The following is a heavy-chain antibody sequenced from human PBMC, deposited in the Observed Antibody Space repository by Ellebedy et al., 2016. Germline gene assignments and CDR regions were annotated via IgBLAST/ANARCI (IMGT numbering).Heavy chain of an antibody. V-gene: IGHV4-34*01. J-gene: IGHJ5*02. D-gene: IGHD6-19*01. CDR3: ARGSIAVAVNWFDP. CDR2: INHSGST. Sequence: GSLRLXCAVYGGSFSGYYWSWIRQPPGKGLEWIGEINHSGSTNYNPSLKSRVTISVDTSKNQFSLKLSSVTAADTAVYYCARGSIAVAVNWFDPWGQGTLVTVSS. CDR1: GGSFSGYY.